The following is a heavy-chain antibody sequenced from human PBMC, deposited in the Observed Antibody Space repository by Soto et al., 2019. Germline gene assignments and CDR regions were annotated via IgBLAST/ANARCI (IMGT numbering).Heavy chain of an antibody. CDR1: GFSLSNGRKG. CDR2: IFSNDEE. V-gene: IGHV2-26*01. Sequence: QVTSKESGPVLVKPTETLTLTCTVTGFSLSNGRKGVSWIRQPPGKALEWLGNIFSNDEESYITSLKSRLTISKDTSKSLVVLTMTNMDPVDTATYYCARIQCRGYTFDIWGQGTMVTVSS. J-gene: IGHJ3*02. D-gene: IGHD3-10*01. CDR3: ARIQCRGYTFDI.